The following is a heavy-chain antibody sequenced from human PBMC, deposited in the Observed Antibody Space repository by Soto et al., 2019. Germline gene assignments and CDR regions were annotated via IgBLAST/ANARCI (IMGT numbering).Heavy chain of an antibody. V-gene: IGHV1-69*13. Sequence: SVKVSCKASGGSFSNHAVSWVRQAPGQGPEWMGGIIPISGTTNYAQKFQDRVTITADESMTTAYMELNSLRSEDSAVYYCARGPDRSGFYLFDYWGQGTLVTVSS. CDR1: GGSFSNHA. J-gene: IGHJ4*02. D-gene: IGHD3-22*01. CDR2: IIPISGTT. CDR3: ARGPDRSGFYLFDY.